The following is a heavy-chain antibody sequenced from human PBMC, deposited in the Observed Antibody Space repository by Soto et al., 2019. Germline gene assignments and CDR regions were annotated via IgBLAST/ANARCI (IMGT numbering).Heavy chain of an antibody. Sequence: SETLSLTCAVSGGSISSGGYSWSWIRQPPGKGLEWIGYLYHNGRTYYNPSLKSRVTISEDTSKNQFSLKLSSVTAADTAVYYCARRYGGNLDYWGQGTLVTVSS. CDR1: GGSISSGGYS. D-gene: IGHD1-26*01. V-gene: IGHV4-30-2*01. CDR3: ARRYGGNLDY. J-gene: IGHJ4*02. CDR2: LYHNGRT.